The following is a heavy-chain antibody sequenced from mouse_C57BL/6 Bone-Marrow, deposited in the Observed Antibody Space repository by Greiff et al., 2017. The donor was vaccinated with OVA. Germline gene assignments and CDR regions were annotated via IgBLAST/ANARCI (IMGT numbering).Heavy chain of an antibody. Sequence: QVQLKQPGTELVKPGASVKLSCKASGYTFTSYWMHWVKQRPGQGLEWIGNINPSNGGTNYNEKFKSKATLTVDKSSSTAYMQLSSLTSEDSAVYYCARSRISNLAWFAYWGQGTLVTVSA. CDR2: INPSNGGT. D-gene: IGHD2-5*01. CDR3: ARSRISNLAWFAY. CDR1: GYTFTSYW. V-gene: IGHV1-53*01. J-gene: IGHJ3*01.